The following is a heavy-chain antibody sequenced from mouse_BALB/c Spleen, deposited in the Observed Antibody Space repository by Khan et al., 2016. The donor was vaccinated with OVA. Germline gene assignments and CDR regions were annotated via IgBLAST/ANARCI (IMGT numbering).Heavy chain of an antibody. Sequence: EVQLEESGGGLVQPGGSMKLSCVASGFTFSNYWMNWVRQSPEKGLEWVAEIRLKSDDYVTNYAESVKGRFTIARDDSKSSVYLQMNISRAEDTGIYYCWLLLWGQGTTLTVSS. CDR1: GFTFSNYW. CDR3: WLLL. J-gene: IGHJ2*01. V-gene: IGHV6-6*02. CDR2: IRLKSDDYVT. D-gene: IGHD2-3*01.